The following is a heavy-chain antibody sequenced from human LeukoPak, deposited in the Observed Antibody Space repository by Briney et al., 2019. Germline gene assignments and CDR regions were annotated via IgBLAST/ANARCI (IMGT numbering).Heavy chain of an antibody. Sequence: ASVMVSRTSSGYTFITHGLTWVRQAPGQGLEWMGWISAYNGNTIYAQTLQDRLTMTTDTSTSTAYMELRSLRSDDTAVYYCARGWLAETTVVTPYNYWGQGTLVTVSS. V-gene: IGHV1-18*01. D-gene: IGHD4-23*01. CDR2: ISAYNGNT. J-gene: IGHJ4*02. CDR1: GYTFITHG. CDR3: ARGWLAETTVVTPYNY.